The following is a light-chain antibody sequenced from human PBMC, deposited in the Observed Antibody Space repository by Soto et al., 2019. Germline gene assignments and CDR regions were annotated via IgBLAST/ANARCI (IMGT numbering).Light chain of an antibody. CDR1: RSVGTT. Sequence: EVVLTQSPDTRPCPPGTKATLPCGASRSVGTTLAWYQQKPGQAPRLLIYDASNRATGIPARFSGSGSGTDFTLTICSLEPEDFAVYYCQQRSDWPPITFGQGTRLDI. CDR3: QQRSDWPPIT. V-gene: IGKV3-11*01. J-gene: IGKJ5*01. CDR2: DAS.